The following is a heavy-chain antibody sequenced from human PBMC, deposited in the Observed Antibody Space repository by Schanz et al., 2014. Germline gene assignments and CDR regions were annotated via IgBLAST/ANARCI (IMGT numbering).Heavy chain of an antibody. CDR1: GFTFSSYG. CDR3: AKDMHKDYGGKPQAFDI. V-gene: IGHV3-33*06. CDR2: IWYDGNNK. Sequence: VQLVESGGGVVQPGRSLRLSCAASGFTFSSYGMHWVRQAPGKGLEWVAVIWYDGNNKFYADSVKGRFIISRDNSKNTLDLQMNSLRDEDTALYYGAKDMHKDYGGKPQAFDIWGQGTMVTVSS. D-gene: IGHD4-17*01. J-gene: IGHJ3*02.